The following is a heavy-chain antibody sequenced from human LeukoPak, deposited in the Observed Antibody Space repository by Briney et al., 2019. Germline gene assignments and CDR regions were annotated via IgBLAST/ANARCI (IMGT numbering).Heavy chain of an antibody. CDR1: GFTFSNAW. D-gene: IGHD4-23*01. CDR2: IKSKTDGGTT. CDR3: TTDWALYGGFDY. Sequence: GGSLRLSCAASGFTFSNAWMSWVRQAPGKGLEWVDRIKSKTDGGTTDYAAPVKGRFTISRDDSKNTLYLQMNSLKTEDTAVYYCTTDWALYGGFDYWGQGTLVTVSS. J-gene: IGHJ4*02. V-gene: IGHV3-15*01.